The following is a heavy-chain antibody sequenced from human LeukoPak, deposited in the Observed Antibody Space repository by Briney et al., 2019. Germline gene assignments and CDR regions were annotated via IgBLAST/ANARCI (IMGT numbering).Heavy chain of an antibody. CDR2: IYYSGST. J-gene: IGHJ5*02. CDR1: GGSISSGGYY. CDR3: ARDRSYDWFDP. Sequence: SETLSLTCTVSGGSISSGGYYWSWIRQHPGKGLEWIGYIYYSGSTYYNPSLQSRVTISVDTSKNHFSLKLSSVTAADTAVYYCARDRSYDWFDPWGQGTLVTVSS. V-gene: IGHV4-31*03. D-gene: IGHD4-17*01.